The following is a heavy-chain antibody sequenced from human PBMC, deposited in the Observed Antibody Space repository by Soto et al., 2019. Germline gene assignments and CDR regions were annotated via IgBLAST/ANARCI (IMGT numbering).Heavy chain of an antibody. CDR2: IWYDGSNK. D-gene: IGHD3-16*01. CDR3: ARDDVRNLVWHYYYYYGMDV. V-gene: IGHV3-33*01. CDR1: GFTFSSYG. J-gene: IGHJ6*02. Sequence: PWGSLRLSCAASGFTFSSYGMHWVRQAPGKGLEWVAVIWYDGSNKYYADSVKGRFTISRDNSKNTLYLQMNSLRAEDTAVYYCARDDVRNLVWHYYYYYGMDVWGQGTTVTVSS.